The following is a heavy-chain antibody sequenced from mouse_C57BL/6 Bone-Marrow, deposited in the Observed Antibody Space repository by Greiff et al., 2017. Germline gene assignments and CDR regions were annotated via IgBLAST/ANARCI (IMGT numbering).Heavy chain of an antibody. CDR1: GFNIKDYY. J-gene: IGHJ4*01. V-gene: IGHV14-2*01. CDR3: ARVWAIGNYDYYAMDY. CDR2: IDPEDGET. D-gene: IGHD2-1*01. Sequence: VKLQQSGAELVKPGASVKLSCTASGFNIKDYYMHWVKQRTEQGLEWIGRIDPEDGETKYAPKFQGKATITADTSSNTAYLQLSSLTSEDTAVYYCARVWAIGNYDYYAMDYWGQGTSVTVSS.